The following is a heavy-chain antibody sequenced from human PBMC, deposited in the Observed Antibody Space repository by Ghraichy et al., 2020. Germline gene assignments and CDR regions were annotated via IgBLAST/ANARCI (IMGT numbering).Heavy chain of an antibody. CDR1: GFTFSSYA. J-gene: IGHJ5*02. D-gene: IGHD3-22*01. V-gene: IGHV3-23*01. Sequence: GSLRLSCAVSGFTFSSYAMSWVRQAPGKGLEWVSAISGSGSSTYYADSVKGRFTISRDNSKNTLYLQMNSLRAEDTAVYYCAKMTEYYYDSRGWFDPWGQGTLVTVSS. CDR3: AKMTEYYYDSRGWFDP. CDR2: ISGSGSST.